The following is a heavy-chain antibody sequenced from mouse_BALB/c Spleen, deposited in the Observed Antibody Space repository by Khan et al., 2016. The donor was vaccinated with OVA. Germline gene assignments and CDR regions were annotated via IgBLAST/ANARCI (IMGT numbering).Heavy chain of an antibody. Sequence: QVQLQQSGGDLMKPGASVKISCKATGYTFSSYWIEWIKQRPGHGLEWIGQIFPGSISPTYNEKFKGKATFTADTSSKTAYMQLSSLTSEDSAVYYCARGGYGGFAYWGQGTLVTVSA. D-gene: IGHD2-2*01. CDR2: IFPGSISP. CDR3: ARGGYGGFAY. CDR1: GYTFSSYW. J-gene: IGHJ3*01. V-gene: IGHV1-9*01.